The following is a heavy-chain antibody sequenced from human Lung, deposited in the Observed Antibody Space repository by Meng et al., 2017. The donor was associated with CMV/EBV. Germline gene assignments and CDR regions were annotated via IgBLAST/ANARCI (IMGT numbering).Heavy chain of an antibody. CDR3: ASASSGWYNNWVDP. CDR1: GGSFSGYY. J-gene: IGHJ5*02. CDR2: INHSGST. D-gene: IGHD6-19*01. V-gene: IGHV4-34*01. Sequence: SETLSLTCAVYGGSFSGYYWSWIRQPPGKGLEWIGEINHSGSTNYNPSLKSRVTISVDTSKNQFSLKLSSVTAADTAVYYCASASSGWYNNWVDPWGQGTXVTVSS.